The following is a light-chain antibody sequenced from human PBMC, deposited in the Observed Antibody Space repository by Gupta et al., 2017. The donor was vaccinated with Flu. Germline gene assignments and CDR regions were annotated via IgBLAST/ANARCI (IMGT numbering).Light chain of an antibody. Sequence: QSALSQPAFVSGSPGQSITISFTGNSSDVGGYNLVSWYQQYPGKAPKLLIYEVSKRPSGVSNRFSGSKSGNTASLTISGLQSDDEADYYCCSYAVIRDRQLFGGGTKLTVL. CDR1: SSDVGGYNL. CDR2: EVS. V-gene: IGLV2-23*02. CDR3: CSYAVIRDRQL. J-gene: IGLJ2*01.